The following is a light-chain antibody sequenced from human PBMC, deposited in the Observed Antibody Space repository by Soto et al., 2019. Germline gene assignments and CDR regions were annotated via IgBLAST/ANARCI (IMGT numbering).Light chain of an antibody. J-gene: IGKJ1*01. V-gene: IGKV1-5*03. CDR1: QTISSW. CDR2: KAS. Sequence: DIQMTQSPSSLAASVGDRVTITCRASQTISSWLAWYQQKPGKAPKLLIYKASTLKSGVPSRFSGSGSGTEFTLTISSLQPDDFATYYCQHYNSYSEAFCQGAMVDIK. CDR3: QHYNSYSEA.